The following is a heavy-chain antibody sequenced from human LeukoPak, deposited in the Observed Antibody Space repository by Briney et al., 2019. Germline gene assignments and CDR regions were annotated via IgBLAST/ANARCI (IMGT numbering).Heavy chain of an antibody. CDR1: GYSFTSYW. V-gene: IGHV5-51*01. CDR3: ARRAYSSHVGNPYYGMDV. J-gene: IGHJ6*02. Sequence: KPGESLKISCKGSGYSFTSYWIAWVRQMPGKGLEWMGIIYPGDSDTRYSPSFQGQVIISADKSISTAYLQWSSLKASDTAMYYCARRAYSSHVGNPYYGMDVWGQGTTVTVSS. CDR2: IYPGDSDT. D-gene: IGHD5-12*01.